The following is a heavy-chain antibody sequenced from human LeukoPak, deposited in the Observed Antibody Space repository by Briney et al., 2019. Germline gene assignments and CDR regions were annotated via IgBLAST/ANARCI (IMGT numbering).Heavy chain of an antibody. V-gene: IGHV3-49*03. Sequence: GGSLRLSCTASGFTFGDYAMSWFRQAPGKGLEWVGFIRSKAYGGTTEYAASVKGRFTISRDDSKSIAYLQMNSLKTEDTAVYYCTRAAGSSSWYYFDYWGQGTLVTVSS. D-gene: IGHD6-13*01. CDR1: GFTFGDYA. CDR3: TRAAGSSSWYYFDY. CDR2: IRSKAYGGTT. J-gene: IGHJ4*02.